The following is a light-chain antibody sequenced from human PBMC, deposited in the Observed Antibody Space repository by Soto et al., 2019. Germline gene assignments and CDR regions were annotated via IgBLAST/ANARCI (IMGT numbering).Light chain of an antibody. CDR2: RAS. Sequence: IVMTQSPDSLAVSLGERASINCKSSQSLLCTANNEHCLAWFQQKPGQPPKLLIYRASIRESGVPDRFSGSGSGTDFTLTNSSLQAQDVAVYYCQQYSDSPLSFGGGTKVEI. CDR1: QSLLCTANNEHC. V-gene: IGKV4-1*01. J-gene: IGKJ4*01. CDR3: QQYSDSPLS.